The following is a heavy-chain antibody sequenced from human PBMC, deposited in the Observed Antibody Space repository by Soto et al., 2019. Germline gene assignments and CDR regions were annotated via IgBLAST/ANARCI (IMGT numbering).Heavy chain of an antibody. V-gene: IGHV4-59*08. CDR1: GGSISTYY. CDR2: IYYSGST. CDR3: ARFSTLTPGGVAFDI. Sequence: QVQLQESGPGLVKPSETLSLTCTVSGGSISTYYWSWIRQPPGKGLEWIGYIYYSGSTNYSPSLRSRVTISVDTSKNQFSLKLSSVTAADAAVYYCARFSTLTPGGVAFDIWGQGTMVTVSS. D-gene: IGHD3-10*01. J-gene: IGHJ3*02.